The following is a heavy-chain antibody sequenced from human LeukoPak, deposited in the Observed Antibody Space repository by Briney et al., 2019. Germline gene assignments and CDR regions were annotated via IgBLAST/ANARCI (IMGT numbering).Heavy chain of an antibody. CDR2: FDPEDGET. CDR1: GYTLTELS. V-gene: IGHV1-24*01. Sequence: GASVKVSCKVSGYTLTELSMHWVRQAPGKGLEWMGGFDPEDGETIYAQKFQGRVTMTEDTSTDTAYMELSSLRSEDTAVYFCARATLSDYYFNYWGQGTLVTASS. CDR3: ARATLSDYYFNY. J-gene: IGHJ4*02.